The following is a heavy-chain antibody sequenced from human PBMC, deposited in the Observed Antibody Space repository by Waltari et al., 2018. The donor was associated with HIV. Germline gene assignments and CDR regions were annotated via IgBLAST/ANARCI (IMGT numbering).Heavy chain of an antibody. CDR1: GYTFTSYG. CDR2: ISAYNGNT. D-gene: IGHD3-22*01. CDR3: ARDDDHTYYYDSSGYPPPACY. Sequence: QVQLVQSGAEVKKPGASVKVSCKASGYTFTSYGISWVRQAPGQGLEWMGWISAYNGNTNYAQKLQGRVTMTTDTSTSTAYMELRSLRSDDTAVYYCARDDDHTYYYDSSGYPPPACYWGQGTLVTVSS. V-gene: IGHV1-18*01. J-gene: IGHJ4*02.